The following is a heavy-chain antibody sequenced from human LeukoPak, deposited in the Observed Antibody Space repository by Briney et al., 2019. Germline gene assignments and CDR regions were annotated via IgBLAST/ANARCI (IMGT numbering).Heavy chain of an antibody. D-gene: IGHD4-17*01. CDR3: ARDGLTTVTTVSRYYGMDV. Sequence: GGSLRLSCAASGFTFSSYAMSWIRQAPGKGLEWVAYITSSSRYTKYADSVKGRFTISRDNAKKSLYLQMNSLRAEDTAVYYCARDGLTTVTTVSRYYGMDVWGQGTTVTVSS. J-gene: IGHJ6*02. CDR2: ITSSSRYT. CDR1: GFTFSSYA. V-gene: IGHV3-11*05.